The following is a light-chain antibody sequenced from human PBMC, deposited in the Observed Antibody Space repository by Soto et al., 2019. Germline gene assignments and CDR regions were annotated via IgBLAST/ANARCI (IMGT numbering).Light chain of an antibody. CDR2: KAS. CDR3: QQYNSYWT. V-gene: IGKV1-5*03. CDR1: QSISSW. Sequence: DIQMTQSPSTLSASVGDRVTITCRASQSISSWLAWYQQKPGKAPKLLIYKASSLESGVPSRFSGSGSGTEFTITNCSLQPDDFATYYCQQYNSYWTFGQGTKVEIK. J-gene: IGKJ1*01.